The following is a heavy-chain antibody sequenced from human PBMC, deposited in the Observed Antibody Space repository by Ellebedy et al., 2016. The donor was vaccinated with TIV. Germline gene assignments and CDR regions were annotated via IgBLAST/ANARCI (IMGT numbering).Heavy chain of an antibody. D-gene: IGHD1-26*01. J-gene: IGHJ4*02. CDR1: GFTFSNYP. Sequence: GESLKISCAASGFTFSNYPMHWVRQAPGKGLEWVAVISYDGSSKYYADSVKGRFTISRDNSKNTLYLQMSSLRAEDTTIYYCARGSGSYWPYFDYWGQGTLVTVSS. CDR2: ISYDGSSK. CDR3: ARGSGSYWPYFDY. V-gene: IGHV3-30-3*01.